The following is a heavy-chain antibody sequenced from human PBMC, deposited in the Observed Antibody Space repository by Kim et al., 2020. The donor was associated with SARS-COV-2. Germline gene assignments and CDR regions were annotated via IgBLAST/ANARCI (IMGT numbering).Heavy chain of an antibody. CDR3: ARGRGSGRSFNY. Sequence: SETLSLTCAVYGGSFSGYYWSWIRQPPGKGLEWIGEINHSGSTNYNPSLKSRVTISVDTSKNQFSLKLSSVTAADTAVYYCARGRGSGRSFNYWGQGTL. V-gene: IGHV4-34*01. CDR2: INHSGST. D-gene: IGHD3-10*01. J-gene: IGHJ4*02. CDR1: GGSFSGYY.